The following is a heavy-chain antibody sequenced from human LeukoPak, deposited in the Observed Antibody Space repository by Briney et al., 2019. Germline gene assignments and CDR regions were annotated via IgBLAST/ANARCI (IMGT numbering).Heavy chain of an antibody. D-gene: IGHD3-22*01. CDR2: ISGSGGST. J-gene: IGHJ4*02. CDR1: GLTFSSYA. V-gene: IGHV3-23*01. Sequence: PGGSLRLSCAASGLTFSSYAMSWVRPAPGKGLEWVSAISGSGGSTYYADSVKGRFTISRDNSKNTLYLQMNSLRAEDTAVYYCAKDRNYYDSSGYYQNWGQGTLVTVSS. CDR3: AKDRNYYDSSGYYQN.